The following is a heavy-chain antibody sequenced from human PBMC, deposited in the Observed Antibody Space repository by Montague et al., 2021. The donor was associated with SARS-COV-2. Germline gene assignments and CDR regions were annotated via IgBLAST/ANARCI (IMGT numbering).Heavy chain of an antibody. D-gene: IGHD6-13*01. CDR3: ASGIAATYYYYMDV. J-gene: IGHJ6*03. Sequence: TLSLTCTVSGGSISSGSYYWSWIRQPAGKGLEWIGRIYTSGSTNYNPSLKSRVTISVDTSKNQFSLELSSVTAADTAVYYCASGIAATYYYYMDVWGKGTTVTVSS. CDR1: GGSISSGSYY. V-gene: IGHV4-61*02. CDR2: IYTSGST.